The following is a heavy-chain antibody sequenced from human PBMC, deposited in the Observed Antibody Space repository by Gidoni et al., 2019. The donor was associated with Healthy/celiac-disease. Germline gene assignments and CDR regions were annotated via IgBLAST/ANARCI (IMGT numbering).Heavy chain of an antibody. V-gene: IGHV3-30*04. D-gene: IGHD3-9*01. CDR1: GFAVRSYA. Sequence: QVPLVESGGGVVQPGRSLGLSCAALGFAVRSYAMHWVRQAPGKGLEWVAVTSYDGRNKDYADSVKNRFTISRDNSKNTLYLQMNSLRAEDTAVYYCARPYYDILTGYYPGGYFDYWGQGTLVTVSS. CDR2: TSYDGRNK. J-gene: IGHJ4*02. CDR3: ARPYYDILTGYYPGGYFDY.